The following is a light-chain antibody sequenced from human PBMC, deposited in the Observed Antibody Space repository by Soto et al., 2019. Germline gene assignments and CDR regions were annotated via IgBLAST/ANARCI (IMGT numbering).Light chain of an antibody. V-gene: IGLV2-14*01. CDR2: EVT. CDR1: SDDVGGYNY. J-gene: IGLJ1*01. Sequence: QSALTQPASVSGSPGQSITISCSGTSDDVGGYNYVAWYQQHPGKAPKLMISEVTDRPSGVSNRFSGSKSGNTASLNISGLQAEDEADYYCSSYTSSSAYVFGTGTKLTVL. CDR3: SSYTSSSAYV.